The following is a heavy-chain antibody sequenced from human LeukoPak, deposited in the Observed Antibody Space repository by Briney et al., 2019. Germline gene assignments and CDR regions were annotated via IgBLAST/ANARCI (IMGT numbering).Heavy chain of an antibody. V-gene: IGHV3-21*01. J-gene: IGHJ4*02. CDR1: GFTFSRYK. D-gene: IGHD3-10*01. Sequence: GGSLRLSCAASGFTFSRYKMNWVRQAPGKGLEWVSSITSSSTYIYYADSVRGRFTISRDNAKNSLYLQMNSLRAEDTAVYYCARRLAWFGELFDYWGQGTLVTVSS. CDR3: ARRLAWFGELFDY. CDR2: ITSSSTYI.